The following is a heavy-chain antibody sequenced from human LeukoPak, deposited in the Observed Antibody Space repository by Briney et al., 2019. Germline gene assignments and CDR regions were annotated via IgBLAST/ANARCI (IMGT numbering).Heavy chain of an antibody. CDR3: ARDQLERYCSSTSCHAFDI. CDR2: IYYSGST. CDR1: GGSISDYY. D-gene: IGHD2-2*01. V-gene: IGHV4-39*07. J-gene: IGHJ3*02. Sequence: NPSETLSLTCTVSGGSISDYYWSWIRQPPGKGLEWIGSIYYSGSTYYNPSLKSRVTISVDTSKNQFSLKLSSVTAADTAVYYCARDQLERYCSSTSCHAFDIWGQGTMVTVSS.